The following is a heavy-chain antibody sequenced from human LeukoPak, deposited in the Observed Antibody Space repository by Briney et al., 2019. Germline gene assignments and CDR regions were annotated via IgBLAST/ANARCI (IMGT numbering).Heavy chain of an antibody. CDR3: ARGPSTVAGSYYYMDV. CDR1: GYTFTSYD. CDR2: INPNSGGT. J-gene: IGHJ6*03. Sequence: ASVKVSCKASGYTFTSYDINWVRQATGQGLEWMGWINPNSGGTNYAQKFQGRVTMTRDTSISTAYMELSRLRSDDTAVYYCARGPSTVAGSYYYMDVWGKGTTVTVSS. D-gene: IGHD6-19*01. V-gene: IGHV1-2*02.